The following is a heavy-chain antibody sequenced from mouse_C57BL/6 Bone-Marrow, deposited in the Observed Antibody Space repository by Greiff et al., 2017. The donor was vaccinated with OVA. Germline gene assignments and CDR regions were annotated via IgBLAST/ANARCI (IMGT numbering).Heavy chain of an antibody. CDR1: GYTFTEYT. CDR3: ARHEFITTVVDWYFDV. V-gene: IGHV1-62-2*01. J-gene: IGHJ1*03. D-gene: IGHD1-1*01. Sequence: QVQLKESGAELVKPGASVKLSCKASGYTFTEYTIHWVKQRSGQGLEWIGWFYPGSGSIKYNEKFKDKATLTADKSSRTVYMGLSRLTSEDSAVYFCARHEFITTVVDWYFDVWGTGTTVTVSA. CDR2: FYPGSGSI.